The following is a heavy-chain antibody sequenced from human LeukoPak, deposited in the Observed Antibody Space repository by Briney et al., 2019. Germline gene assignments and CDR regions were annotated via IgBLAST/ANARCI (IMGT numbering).Heavy chain of an antibody. CDR1: GYSFTNNW. CDR2: VYPGDSDT. J-gene: IGHJ4*02. Sequence: GESLKISFKGSGYSFTNNWLAWVRQMPGKGLEWMGIVYPGDSDTRYSPSFQGQVTISADKSISTAYLQWSSLKASDTAMYYCATPTYYYGSGSYSWGQGTLVTVSS. CDR3: ATPTYYYGSGSYS. D-gene: IGHD3-10*01. V-gene: IGHV5-51*01.